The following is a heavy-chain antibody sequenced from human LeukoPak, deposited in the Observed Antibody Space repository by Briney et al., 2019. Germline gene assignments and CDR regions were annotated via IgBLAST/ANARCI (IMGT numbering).Heavy chain of an antibody. CDR1: GGSISSGSYY. J-gene: IGHJ6*03. Sequence: SETLSLTCTVSGGSISSGSYYWSWIRQPAGKGLEWIGRIYTSGSTNYNSSLKSRVTISVDTSKNQFSLKLSSVTAAGTAVYYCAREGLVPYYYYYMDVWGKGTTVTISS. V-gene: IGHV4-61*02. CDR3: AREGLVPYYYYYMDV. D-gene: IGHD6-19*01. CDR2: IYTSGST.